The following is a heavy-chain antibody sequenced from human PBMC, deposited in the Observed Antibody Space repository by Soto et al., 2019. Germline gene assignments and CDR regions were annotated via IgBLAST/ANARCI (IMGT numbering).Heavy chain of an antibody. Sequence: QVQLQESGPGLVKPSGTLSLTCAVSGGSISSSNWWSWVRQPPGKGLEWIGEIYHSGSTNYNPSLKSRVTITVGKCETQSALKLSSVTAADKAVYYCARSFWSGYDYWGQGTLVTVSS. J-gene: IGHJ4*02. V-gene: IGHV4-4*02. D-gene: IGHD3-3*01. CDR2: IYHSGST. CDR3: ARSFWSGYDY. CDR1: GGSISSSNW.